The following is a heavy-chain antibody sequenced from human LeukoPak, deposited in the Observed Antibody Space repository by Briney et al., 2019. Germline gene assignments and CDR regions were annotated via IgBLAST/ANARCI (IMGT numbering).Heavy chain of an antibody. CDR1: GFTFSAYW. J-gene: IGHJ6*03. CDR2: INQDGSDK. CDR3: VRLKFNLKYSYYMDV. V-gene: IGHV3-7*01. Sequence: GGSLRLSCVASGFTFSAYWMIWVRQAPGEGLEWVADINQDGSDKYFVDSVKGRFTISRDNAKNSLYLQMNSLRAEDTAVYYCVRLKFNLKYSYYMDVWGKGTTVTVSS. D-gene: IGHD2/OR15-2a*01.